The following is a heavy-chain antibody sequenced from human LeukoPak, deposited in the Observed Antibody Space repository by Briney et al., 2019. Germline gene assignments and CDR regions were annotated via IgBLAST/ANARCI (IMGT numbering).Heavy chain of an antibody. J-gene: IGHJ6*02. V-gene: IGHV3-21*01. Sequence: PGGSLRLSCAASGFTFSSYNINWVRQAPGKGLGWVSSISSSSTYIYYADSVKGRFTISRDNAKNSLYLQMSSLRAEDTAVYYCAREGIVVVVTALYGMDVWGQGTTVTVSS. CDR3: AREGIVVVVTALYGMDV. CDR2: ISSSSTYI. D-gene: IGHD2-15*01. CDR1: GFTFSSYN.